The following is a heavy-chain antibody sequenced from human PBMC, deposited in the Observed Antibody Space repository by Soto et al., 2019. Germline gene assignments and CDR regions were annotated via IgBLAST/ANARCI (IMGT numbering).Heavy chain of an antibody. V-gene: IGHV4-30-4*02. CDR2: IYYSGST. D-gene: IGHD6-6*01. CDR3: ARGPGYSSSSYYFDY. CDR1: GGSISSGDYY. J-gene: IGHJ4*02. Sequence: SETLSLTCTVSGGSISSGDYYWSWIRQPPGKGLEWIGYIYYSGSTYYNPSLKSRVTISVDTSKNQFSLKLSSVTAADTAVYYCARGPGYSSSSYYFDYWGQGTLVTVSS.